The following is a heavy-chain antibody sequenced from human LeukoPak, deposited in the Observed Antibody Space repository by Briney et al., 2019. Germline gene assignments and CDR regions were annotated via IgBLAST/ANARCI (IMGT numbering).Heavy chain of an antibody. J-gene: IGHJ4*02. V-gene: IGHV1-2*02. D-gene: IGHD6-19*01. CDR2: INPNSAGT. CDR1: GYTFTGYY. Sequence: ASVKVSCKASGYTFTGYYIHWVRQAPGQGLEWMGWINPNSAGTHYAQKFQGRVTMTRDASISTAYMELSRLRSDDTAVYYCASADGSVWPTGEFDYWGQGTLVTVSS. CDR3: ASADGSVWPTGEFDY.